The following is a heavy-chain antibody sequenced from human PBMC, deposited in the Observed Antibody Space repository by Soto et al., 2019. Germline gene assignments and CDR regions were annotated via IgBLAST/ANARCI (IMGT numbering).Heavy chain of an antibody. CDR1: GFTLSSYA. CDR3: ARDLGYDSSGYFFY. V-gene: IGHV3-30-3*01. Sequence: PGGSLRLSCAASGFTLSSYAMHWVRQAPGKGLEWVAVISYDGSNKYYADSVKGRFTISRDNSKNTLYLQMNSLRAEDTAVYYCARDLGYDSSGYFFYWGQGTLVTVSS. D-gene: IGHD3-22*01. J-gene: IGHJ4*02. CDR2: ISYDGSNK.